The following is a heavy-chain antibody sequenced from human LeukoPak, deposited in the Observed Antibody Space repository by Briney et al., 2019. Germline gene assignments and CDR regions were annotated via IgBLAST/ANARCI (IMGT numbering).Heavy chain of an antibody. CDR3: ARSHCSSTSCYVRY. V-gene: IGHV4-34*01. CDR1: GGSFSDYY. CDR2: INHSGST. J-gene: IGHJ4*02. D-gene: IGHD2-2*01. Sequence: SETLSLTCAVYGGSFSDYYWSWIRQPPGKGLEWIGEINHSGSTNYNPSLKSRVTISVDTSKNQFSLKLSSVTAADTAVYYCARSHCSSTSCYVRYWGQGTLVTVSS.